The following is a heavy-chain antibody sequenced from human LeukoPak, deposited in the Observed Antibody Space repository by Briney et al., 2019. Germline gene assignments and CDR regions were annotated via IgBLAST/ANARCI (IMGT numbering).Heavy chain of an antibody. J-gene: IGHJ4*02. Sequence: PGGSLRLSCAASGFTFSSYGMHWVRQAPGKGLEWVAFIRYDGSNKYYADSVKGRFTISRDNSKNTLYLQMNSLRAEDTAVYYCAKEPGDFWSGYRSYYFDYWGQGTLVTVSS. CDR2: IRYDGSNK. CDR3: AKEPGDFWSGYRSYYFDY. V-gene: IGHV3-30*02. CDR1: GFTFSSYG. D-gene: IGHD3-3*01.